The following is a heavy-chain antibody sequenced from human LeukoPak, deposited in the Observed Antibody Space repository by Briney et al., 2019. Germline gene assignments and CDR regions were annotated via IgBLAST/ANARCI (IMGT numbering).Heavy chain of an antibody. CDR3: ARESTDIVVVVAAKRKNWFDP. Sequence: ASVKVSCKASGYSFTNYGIIWVRQTPGQGLEWMGWINPNSGGTNYAQKFQGRVTMTRDTSISTAYMELSRLRSDDTAVYYCARESTDIVVVVAAKRKNWFDPWGQGTLVTVSS. D-gene: IGHD2-15*01. J-gene: IGHJ5*02. V-gene: IGHV1-2*02. CDR1: GYSFTNYG. CDR2: INPNSGGT.